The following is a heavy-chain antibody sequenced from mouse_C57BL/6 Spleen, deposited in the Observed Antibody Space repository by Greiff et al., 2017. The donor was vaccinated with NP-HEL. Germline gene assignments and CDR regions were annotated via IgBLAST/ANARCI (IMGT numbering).Heavy chain of an antibody. V-gene: IGHV1-54*01. CDR2: INPGSGGT. D-gene: IGHD6-1*01. J-gene: IGHJ2*01. Sequence: VQLQQSGAELVRPGTSVKVSCKASGYAFTNYLIEWVKQRPGQGLEWIGVINPGSGGTNYNEKFKGKATLTADKSSSTAYMQLSSLTTEDSADYFFASGAPVLPWGYFGDWGQGATLTVSS. CDR1: GYAFTNYL. CDR3: ASGAPVLPWGYFGD.